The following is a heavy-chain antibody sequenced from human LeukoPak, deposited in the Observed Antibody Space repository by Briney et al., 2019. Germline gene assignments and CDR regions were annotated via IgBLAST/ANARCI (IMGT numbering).Heavy chain of an antibody. Sequence: PGGSLRLSXAASGFTFSSYSMNWVRQAPGKGLEWASYISSSSSTIYYADSVKGRFTISRDNAKNSLYLQMNSLRAEDTAVYYCAVIAAAGSAAFDIWGQGTMVTVSS. CDR1: GFTFSSYS. V-gene: IGHV3-48*01. J-gene: IGHJ3*02. D-gene: IGHD6-13*01. CDR3: AVIAAAGSAAFDI. CDR2: ISSSSSTI.